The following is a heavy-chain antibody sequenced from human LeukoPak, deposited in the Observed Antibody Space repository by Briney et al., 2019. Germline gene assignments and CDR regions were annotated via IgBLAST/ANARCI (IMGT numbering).Heavy chain of an antibody. CDR1: GGSINSYY. D-gene: IGHD3-22*01. J-gene: IGHJ3*02. CDR2: IYYSGST. V-gene: IGHV4-59*01. CDR3: AREAYYYDSSGAFDI. Sequence: SETLSLTCTVSGGSINSYYWSWIRQPPGKGLEWIGYIYYSGSTNYNPSLKSRVTISVDTSKNQFSLKLSSVTAADTAVYYCAREAYYYDSSGAFDIWGQGTMVTVSS.